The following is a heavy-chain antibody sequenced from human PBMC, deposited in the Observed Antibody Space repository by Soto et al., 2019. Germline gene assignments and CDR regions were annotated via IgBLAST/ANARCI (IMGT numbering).Heavy chain of an antibody. V-gene: IGHV1-69*13. CDR2: IIPIFGTA. J-gene: IGHJ4*02. Sequence: SVKVSCKASGGTFSSYAISWVRQAPGQGLEWMGGIIPIFGTANYAQKFQGRVTITADESTSTAYMELSSLRSEDTAVYYCARDPGGSYYFDYWGQGTLVTVSS. CDR1: GGTFSSYA. CDR3: ARDPGGSYYFDY.